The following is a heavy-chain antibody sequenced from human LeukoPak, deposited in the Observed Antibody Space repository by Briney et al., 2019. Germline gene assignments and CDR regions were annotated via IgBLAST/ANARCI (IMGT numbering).Heavy chain of an antibody. Sequence: SETLSLTCTVSGDSISNSRHYWSWIRQPAGKALEWIGRIYPSGNTNYNPSLKSRVSISLDTSKNQFSLNLKSVTPEDTAVYYCASSPYYYYYMDVWGKGTTVTVSS. CDR1: GDSISNSRHY. CDR2: IYPSGNT. J-gene: IGHJ6*03. CDR3: ASSPYYYYYMDV. V-gene: IGHV4-61*02.